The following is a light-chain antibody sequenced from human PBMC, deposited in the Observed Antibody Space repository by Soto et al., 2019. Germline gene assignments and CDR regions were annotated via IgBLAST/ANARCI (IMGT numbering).Light chain of an antibody. CDR1: STDFVSYNR. J-gene: IGLJ1*01. CDR2: EVS. CDR3: SLYTSENAYV. Sequence: QSALTQPPSVSGSPGQSVTISCTGTSTDFVSYNRVSWYQQPPGTAPKLMIYEVSKRPSGVPDRFSGSKSGNTASLTISGLQAADEAVYYCSLYTSENAYVFGTGTKVTVL. V-gene: IGLV2-18*01.